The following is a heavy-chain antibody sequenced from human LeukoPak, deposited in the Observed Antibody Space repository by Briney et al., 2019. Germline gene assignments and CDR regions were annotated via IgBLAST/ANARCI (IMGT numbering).Heavy chain of an antibody. V-gene: IGHV3-30-3*01. CDR1: GFTFSSYA. J-gene: IGHJ6*02. D-gene: IGHD6-13*01. CDR3: AREYSSSWRYYGMDV. CDR2: ISYDGSNK. Sequence: GRSLRLSCAASGFTFSSYAMHWVRQAPGEGLEWVAVISYDGSNKYYADSVKGRFTISRDNSKNTLYLQMNSLRAEDTAVYYCAREYSSSWRYYGMDVWGQGTTVTVSS.